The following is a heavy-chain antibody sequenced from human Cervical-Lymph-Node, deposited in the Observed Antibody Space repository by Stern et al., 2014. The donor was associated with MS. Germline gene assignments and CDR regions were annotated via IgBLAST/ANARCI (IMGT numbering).Heavy chain of an antibody. CDR1: GFTFSTYG. CDR2: ISFDGSKK. V-gene: IGHV3-30*18. J-gene: IGHJ4*02. Sequence: VQLVESGGGVVQPGKSLRLSCAASGFTFSTYGMHWVRQALGKGLELVTFISFDGSKKYFADAVKGRFATSRDNSKDTLHLEMNSLRVDDTAVYYCAKAPIAMVGSYLDSWGQGTLVIVSS. CDR3: AKAPIAMVGSYLDS. D-gene: IGHD6-19*01.